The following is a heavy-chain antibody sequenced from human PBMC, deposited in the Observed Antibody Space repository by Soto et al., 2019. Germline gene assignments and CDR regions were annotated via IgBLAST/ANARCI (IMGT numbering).Heavy chain of an antibody. CDR1: GFAVSSKY. J-gene: IGHJ4*02. CDR3: VNTAGWPGVGF. V-gene: IGHV3-53*01. CDR2: IYGGGTT. Sequence: EVQLVESGGGLIQPGGSLRLSCAASGFAVSSKYMTWVRQATGKGLGWVSVIYGGGTTYYADSVKGRFTISSDTSKNTLDLQMTSRRAEDTAVYYCVNTAGWPGVGFWGQGTVVTVSS. D-gene: IGHD6-19*01.